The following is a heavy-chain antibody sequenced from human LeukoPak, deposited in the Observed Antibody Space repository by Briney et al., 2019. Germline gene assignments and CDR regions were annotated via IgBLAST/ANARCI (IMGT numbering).Heavy chain of an antibody. Sequence: PSETLSLTCSVSGGSINIYYWSWIRQPPGKGLEWIGYIYYNGSTNYNPSLKGRVTISVHTSKNQFSLKLTSVTAADTAVYYCARSPSNYDFWNGYYNGWFDSWGQGTLVTVSS. D-gene: IGHD3-3*01. J-gene: IGHJ5*01. CDR2: IYYNGST. V-gene: IGHV4-59*01. CDR1: GGSINIYY. CDR3: ARSPSNYDFWNGYYNGWFDS.